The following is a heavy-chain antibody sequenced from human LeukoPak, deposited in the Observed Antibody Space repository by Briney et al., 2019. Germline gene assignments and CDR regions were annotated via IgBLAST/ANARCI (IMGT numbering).Heavy chain of an antibody. J-gene: IGHJ5*02. D-gene: IGHD2-2*01. CDR2: INHSGST. CDR1: GGSISSGGYY. V-gene: IGHV4-30-2*01. CDR3: ARGYCSSTSCYSGWFDP. Sequence: KASQTLSLTCTVSGGSISSGGYYWSWIRQPPGKGLEWIGEINHSGSTNYNPSLKSRVTISVDTSKNQFSLKLSSVTAADTAVYYCARGYCSSTSCYSGWFDPWGQGTLVTVSS.